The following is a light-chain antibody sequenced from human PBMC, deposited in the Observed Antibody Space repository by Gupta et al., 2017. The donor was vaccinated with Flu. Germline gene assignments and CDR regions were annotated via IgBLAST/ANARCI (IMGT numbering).Light chain of an antibody. CDR3: QSYDSSLSVNVV. CDR1: SSNIGAGYD. J-gene: IGLJ2*01. V-gene: IGLV1-40*01. Sequence: QSVLTQPPSVSGAPGQRVTIPCTGSSSNIGAGYDVHWYQQLPGTAPKLLIYGNSNRPSGVPDRFSGSKSGTSASLAITGLQAEDEADYYCQSYDSSLSVNVVFGGGTKLTVL. CDR2: GNS.